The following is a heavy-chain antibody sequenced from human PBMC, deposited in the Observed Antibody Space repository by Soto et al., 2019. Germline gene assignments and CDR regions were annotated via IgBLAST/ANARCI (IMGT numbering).Heavy chain of an antibody. V-gene: IGHV1-18*01. CDR3: ARGVDRVEMATIINYYYYYGMDV. Sequence: ASVKVSCKASGYTFTSYGISWVRQAPGQGLEWMGWISAYNGNTNYAQKLQGRVTMTTDTSTSTAYMELRSMRSDDTAVYYCARGVDRVEMATIINYYYYYGMDVWGQGTTVTVSS. D-gene: IGHD5-12*01. CDR1: GYTFTSYG. J-gene: IGHJ6*02. CDR2: ISAYNGNT.